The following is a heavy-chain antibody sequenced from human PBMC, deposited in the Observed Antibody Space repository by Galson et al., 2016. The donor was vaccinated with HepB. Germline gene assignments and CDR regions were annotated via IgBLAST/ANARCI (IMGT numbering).Heavy chain of an antibody. J-gene: IGHJ3*02. CDR2: INHRGST. CDR3: ARGEFRLVRLRVFDI. D-gene: IGHD3-16*01. V-gene: IGHV4-34*01. Sequence: ETLSLTCAVYGGSFSGYYWSWIRQSPGKGLEWIGEINHRGSTNYNPSLKSRLTISVDTSKNQISLKLSFVTAADTAVYYCARGEFRLVRLRVFDIWGQGTMDTVSS. CDR1: GGSFSGYY.